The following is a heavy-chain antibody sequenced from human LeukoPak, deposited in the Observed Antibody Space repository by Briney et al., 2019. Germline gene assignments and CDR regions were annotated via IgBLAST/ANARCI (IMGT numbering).Heavy chain of an antibody. CDR2: IMQDGSEK. CDR1: GFTFSSYW. Sequence: GGSLRLSCAASGFTFSSYWMSWVRQAPGKGLEWVANIMQDGSEKSYVDSVKGRFTISRDNTKNSLYLQMNSLRAEDTAVYYCARGQTTMTNWGQGTLVTVSS. D-gene: IGHD4-17*01. CDR3: ARGQTTMTN. V-gene: IGHV3-7*03. J-gene: IGHJ4*02.